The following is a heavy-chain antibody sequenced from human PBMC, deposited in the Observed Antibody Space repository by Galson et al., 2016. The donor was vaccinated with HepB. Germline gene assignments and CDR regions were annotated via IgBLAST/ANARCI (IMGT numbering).Heavy chain of an antibody. J-gene: IGHJ6*02. CDR1: GFTVSTNY. CDR2: IYGGGST. V-gene: IGHV3-53*04. CDR3: SRPLPNVGYGMAV. D-gene: IGHD2-15*01. Sequence: SLRLSCAASGFTVSTNYMSWVRQAPGKGLEWVSVIYGGGSTTYAGSVKGRFTISRHNSKNTLYLQMNSLRTEDTAVYYCSRPLPNVGYGMAVWGQGTTVTVSS.